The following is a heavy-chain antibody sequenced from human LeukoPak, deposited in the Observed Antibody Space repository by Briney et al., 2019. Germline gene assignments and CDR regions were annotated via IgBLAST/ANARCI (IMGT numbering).Heavy chain of an antibody. CDR1: GFTFSSYW. CDR2: IKQDGSEK. J-gene: IGHJ4*02. V-gene: IGHV3-7*01. D-gene: IGHD1-26*01. CDR3: AREASGSYELTYFDY. Sequence: GGSLRLSCAASGFTFSSYWMSWVRQAPGKGLEWVANIKQDGSEKYYVDSVKGRFTISRDNAKNSLYLQMNSLRAEDTAVYYCAREASGSYELTYFDYWGQGTLVTVSS.